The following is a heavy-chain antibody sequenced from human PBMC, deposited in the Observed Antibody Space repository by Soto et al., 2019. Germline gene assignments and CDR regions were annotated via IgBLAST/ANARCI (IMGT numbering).Heavy chain of an antibody. D-gene: IGHD2-15*01. V-gene: IGHV3-30*03. J-gene: IGHJ4*02. Sequence: QVQLVESGGGVVQPGRSLRLSCAASGFTFSSYGMHWVRQAPGKGLEWVAVISYDGSNKYYADSVKGRFTISRDNSKKPLYLQMNSLRAEDTAVYYCATLGGYCSGGSCYDYWGQGTLVTVSS. CDR3: ATLGGYCSGGSCYDY. CDR1: GFTFSSYG. CDR2: ISYDGSNK.